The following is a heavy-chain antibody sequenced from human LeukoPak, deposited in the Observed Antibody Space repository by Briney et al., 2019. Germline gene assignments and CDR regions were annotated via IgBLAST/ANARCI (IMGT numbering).Heavy chain of an antibody. CDR3: ARTHAGYSYGLRVPGDY. CDR1: GYTFTGYY. D-gene: IGHD5-18*01. J-gene: IGHJ4*02. Sequence: ASVKVSCKASGYTFTGYYMHWVRQAPGQGLEWMGWINPNSGGTNYAQKFQGRVTMTRDTSISTAYMELGRLRSDDTAVYYCARTHAGYSYGLRVPGDYWGQGTLVTVSS. V-gene: IGHV1-2*02. CDR2: INPNSGGT.